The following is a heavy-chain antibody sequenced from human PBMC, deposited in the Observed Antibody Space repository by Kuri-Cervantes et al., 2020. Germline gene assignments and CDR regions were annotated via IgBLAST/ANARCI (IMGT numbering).Heavy chain of an antibody. CDR1: GFTFSSYS. D-gene: IGHD6-19*01. CDR3: ARDRYSSGWRPSYYFDY. CDR2: ISSSSSTI. V-gene: IGHV3-48*02. J-gene: IGHJ4*02. Sequence: GGSLRLSCAASGFTFSSYSMNWVRQAPGKGLEWVSYISSSSSTIYYADSVKGRFTISRDNAKNSLYLQMNSLRDEDTAVYYCARDRYSSGWRPSYYFDYWGQGTLVTVSS.